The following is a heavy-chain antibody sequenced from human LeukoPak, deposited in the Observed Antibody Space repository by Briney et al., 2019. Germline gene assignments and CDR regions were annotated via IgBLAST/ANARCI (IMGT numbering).Heavy chain of an antibody. V-gene: IGHV4-34*01. CDR3: ARRRLGYYFDY. J-gene: IGHJ4*02. CDR2: INPRGST. D-gene: IGHD5-24*01. Sequence: PSETLSLTCGVYGGSFSGYYWSWIRQPPGKGLEWIGEINPRGSTNYNPSLKTRVTLSADTSKNQFSLTLNSVTAADTAVYYCARRRLGYYFDYWGQGTLVTVSS. CDR1: GGSFSGYY.